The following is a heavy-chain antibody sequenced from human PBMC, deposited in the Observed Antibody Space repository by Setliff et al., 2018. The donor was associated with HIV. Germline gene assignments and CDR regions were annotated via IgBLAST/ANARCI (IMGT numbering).Heavy chain of an antibody. CDR1: GGSISSGSYY. Sequence: SETLSLTCTVSGGSISSGSYYWSWIRQPAGKGLEWIGRFYTSGSTNYNPSLKSRVTISVDTSKNQFSLKLSSVTAADTAMYYCTRVGTYGVGGWFDPWGQGSLVTVSS. J-gene: IGHJ5*02. D-gene: IGHD3-16*01. V-gene: IGHV4-61*02. CDR2: FYTSGST. CDR3: TRVGTYGVGGWFDP.